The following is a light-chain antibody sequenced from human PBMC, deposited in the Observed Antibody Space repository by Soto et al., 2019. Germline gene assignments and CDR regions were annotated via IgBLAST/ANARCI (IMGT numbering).Light chain of an antibody. V-gene: IGKV3D-20*02. Sequence: EIVLTQSPGTLSLSPGERATLSCRASQSVSNNYLAWYQQKPGQAPRVLIYDASNRATGIPVRFSGSGSGTDFTLTISSLEPEDFAVYYCQQHNDWPTFGQGTRLEIK. J-gene: IGKJ5*01. CDR1: QSVSNNY. CDR2: DAS. CDR3: QQHNDWPT.